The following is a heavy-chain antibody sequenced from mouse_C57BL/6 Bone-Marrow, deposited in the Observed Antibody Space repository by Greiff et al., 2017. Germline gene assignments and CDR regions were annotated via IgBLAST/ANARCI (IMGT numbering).Heavy chain of an antibody. Sequence: QVPLQQSGAELVRPGTSVKMSCKASGYTFTNYWIGWAKQRPGHGLAWIGDIYPGGGYTTYNEKFKGKATLTADKSSSTAYMQFSSLTSEDSAIYYCARTFYYGYDAGFAYWGQGTLVTVSA. V-gene: IGHV1-63*01. J-gene: IGHJ3*01. CDR1: GYTFTNYW. CDR3: ARTFYYGYDAGFAY. CDR2: IYPGGGYT. D-gene: IGHD2-2*01.